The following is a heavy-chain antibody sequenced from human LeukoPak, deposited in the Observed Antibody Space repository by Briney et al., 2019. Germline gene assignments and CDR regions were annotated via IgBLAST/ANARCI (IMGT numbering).Heavy chain of an antibody. CDR1: GGSFSGYY. V-gene: IGHV4-34*01. J-gene: IGHJ5*02. D-gene: IGHD2-15*01. CDR2: INHSGST. CDR3: ARGRIVVVVAATPNWFDP. Sequence: SETLSLTCAVYGGSFSGYYWRWIRQPPGKGLEWSGEINHSGSTNYNPSLKSRVTISVDTSKNQFSLKLSSVTAADTAVYYCARGRIVVVVAATPNWFDPWGQGTLVTVSS.